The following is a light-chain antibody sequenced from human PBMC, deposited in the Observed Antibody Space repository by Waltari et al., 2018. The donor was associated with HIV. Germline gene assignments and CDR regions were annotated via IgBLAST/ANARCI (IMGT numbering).Light chain of an antibody. CDR1: NNHVARFVR. V-gene: IGLV2-18*02. Sequence: QSALTQPPSVSGSPGQSVTIYCTGTNNHVARFVRFSWYQQSPGTPPKLLIYEVVNRPSGVPHRFSGSKSGNTASLTIFGLQSEDEADYYCSSFTSSGTWVFGVGTKLTV. J-gene: IGLJ3*02. CDR3: SSFTSSGTWV. CDR2: EVV.